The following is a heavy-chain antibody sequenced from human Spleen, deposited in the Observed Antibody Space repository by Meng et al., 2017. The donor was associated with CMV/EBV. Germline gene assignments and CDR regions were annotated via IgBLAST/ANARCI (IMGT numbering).Heavy chain of an antibody. Sequence: PDSGPGLVKPSQTLSLTCTVSGGSISSGDYYWSWIRQPPGKGLEWIGYIYYSGSTYYNPSLKSRVTISVDTSKNQFSLKLSSVTAADTAVYYCARGDSSGYYSDYWGQGTLVTVSS. D-gene: IGHD3-22*01. J-gene: IGHJ4*02. CDR2: IYYSGST. V-gene: IGHV4-30-4*08. CDR3: ARGDSSGYYSDY. CDR1: GGSISSGDYY.